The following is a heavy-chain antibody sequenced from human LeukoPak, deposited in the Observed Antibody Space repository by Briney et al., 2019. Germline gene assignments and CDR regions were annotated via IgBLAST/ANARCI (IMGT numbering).Heavy chain of an antibody. CDR3: ARDATVASSPNWFDP. CDR1: GLRFSSYS. J-gene: IGHJ5*02. Sequence: GGSLRLSCAASGLRFSSYSMHWVRQAPGKGMDWVSSITRGSSTRYYADSVKGRFTISRDDGKTSLYLHMNSLRVDDTAVYFCARDATVASSPNWFDPWGQGTLVTVSS. CDR2: ITRGSSTR. V-gene: IGHV3-48*01. D-gene: IGHD6-19*01.